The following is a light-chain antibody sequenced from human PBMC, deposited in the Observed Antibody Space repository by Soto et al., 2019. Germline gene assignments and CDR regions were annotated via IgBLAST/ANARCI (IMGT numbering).Light chain of an antibody. CDR3: HQYVTSPYT. CDR1: QSISNDY. J-gene: IGKJ2*01. CDR2: RAS. Sequence: EIVLTQSPGTLSLSPGERATLSCRASQSISNDYLAWYQQKPGQTPRLLIYRASSRATGIPARFSGSGSGTDFTLTISRLQPEDFAVYCCHQYVTSPYTFGQGTKVEIK. V-gene: IGKV3-20*01.